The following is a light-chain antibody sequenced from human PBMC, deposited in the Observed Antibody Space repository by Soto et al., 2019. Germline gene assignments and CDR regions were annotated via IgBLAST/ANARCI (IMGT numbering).Light chain of an antibody. J-gene: IGLJ1*01. CDR1: SPNIGAGYD. CDR2: GYN. Sequence: QSVLTQPPSVSGAPGQRVSISCTGSSPNIGAGYDVHWYQQLPGTAPKLLIYGYNNRPSGVPDRFSGSKSGTSASLAITGLQAEDEADYYCQSYDSSLSGYVFGTGTKLTVL. V-gene: IGLV1-40*01. CDR3: QSYDSSLSGYV.